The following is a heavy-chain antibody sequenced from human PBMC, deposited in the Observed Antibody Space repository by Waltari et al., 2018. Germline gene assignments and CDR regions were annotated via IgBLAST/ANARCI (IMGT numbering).Heavy chain of an antibody. CDR1: GYTFTSYG. D-gene: IGHD1-26*01. CDR3: ARDGRVGCYGWFDP. Sequence: QVQLVQSGAEVKKPGASVKVSCKASGYTFTSYGISWVRQPPGQGLEWMGWGRAYNGNTKYAQKVQGRVTMTTETSASTAYMELRRRGSDDTAVYYCARDGRVGCYGWFDPWGQGTLVTVSS. J-gene: IGHJ5*02. V-gene: IGHV1-18*01. CDR2: GRAYNGNT.